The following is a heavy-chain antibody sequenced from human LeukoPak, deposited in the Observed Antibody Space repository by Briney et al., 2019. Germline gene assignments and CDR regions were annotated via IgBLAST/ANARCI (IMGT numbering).Heavy chain of an antibody. D-gene: IGHD2/OR15-2a*01. Sequence: GGSLRLSCAASGFGFGAYAMIWVRQAPGKGLEWVSLIHNDAATTYYADSVRGRFTVSRDNSKNTLYLEMDSLRAEDTAVYYCAKGKGGTSFNYCFDYWGQGTPVSVSS. CDR1: GFGFGAYA. CDR3: AKGKGGTSFNYCFDY. J-gene: IGHJ4*02. V-gene: IGHV3-23*03. CDR2: IHNDAATT.